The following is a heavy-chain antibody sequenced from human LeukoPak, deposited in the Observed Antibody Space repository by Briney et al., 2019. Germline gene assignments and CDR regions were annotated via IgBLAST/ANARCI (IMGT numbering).Heavy chain of an antibody. D-gene: IGHD2-21*01. Sequence: SVKVSCQASRYTFTSYVISWLRPAPGQGLEWMGWISAYNGNTNYAQKLQGRVTMTTDTSTSTAYMELRSLRSDDTAVYYCARGWGIRWFDPWGQGTLVTVSS. V-gene: IGHV1-18*01. CDR3: ARGWGIRWFDP. CDR1: RYTFTSYV. J-gene: IGHJ5*02. CDR2: ISAYNGNT.